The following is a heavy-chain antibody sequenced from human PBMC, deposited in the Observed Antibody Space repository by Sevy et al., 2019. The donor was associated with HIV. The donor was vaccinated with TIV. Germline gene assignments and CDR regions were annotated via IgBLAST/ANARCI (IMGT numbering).Heavy chain of an antibody. CDR2: ISSSGGTI. D-gene: IGHD5-12*01. Sequence: GGSLRLSCAASGFTFSNYYMSWIRQAPGKGLEWVSYISSSGGTIYYADSVKGRFTISRDTAKNSLYLQMNSLRAEDTAVYYCADDYGGNGAFDIWGQGTMVTVSS. CDR3: ADDYGGNGAFDI. CDR1: GFTFSNYY. J-gene: IGHJ3*02. V-gene: IGHV3-11*04.